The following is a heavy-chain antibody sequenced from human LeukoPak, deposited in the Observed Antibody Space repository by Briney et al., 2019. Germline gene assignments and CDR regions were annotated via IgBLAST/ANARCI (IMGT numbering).Heavy chain of an antibody. CDR3: ATLLPAARSDDY. J-gene: IGHJ4*02. Sequence: GGSLRLSCAASGFTFSSYAMHWVRQAPGKGLEWVAVISYDGSNKYYADSVKGRFTISRDNSKNTLYLQMNSLRAEDTAVYYCATLLPAARSDDYWGQGTLVTVSS. D-gene: IGHD2-2*01. CDR2: ISYDGSNK. CDR1: GFTFSSYA. V-gene: IGHV3-30*04.